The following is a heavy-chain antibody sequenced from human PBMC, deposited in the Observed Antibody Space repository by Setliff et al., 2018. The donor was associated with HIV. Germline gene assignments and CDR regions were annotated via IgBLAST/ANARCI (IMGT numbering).Heavy chain of an antibody. Sequence: SETLSLTCAVYGGSFSGYSWTWIRQSPGRGLEWIGSIYYSGSTHYNPSLKSRVTISVDTSKNQFSLRLTSMTAADTAVYFCARHGAYYDFLTYYYPRYYFDCWGQGTLVTVSS. CDR3: ARHGAYYDFLTYYYPRYYFDC. J-gene: IGHJ4*02. CDR1: GGSFSGYS. CDR2: IYYSGST. D-gene: IGHD3-9*01. V-gene: IGHV4-34*01.